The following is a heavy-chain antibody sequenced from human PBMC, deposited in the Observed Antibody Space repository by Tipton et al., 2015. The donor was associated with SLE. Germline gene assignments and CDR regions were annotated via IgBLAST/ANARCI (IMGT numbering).Heavy chain of an antibody. Sequence: SLRLSCSASGFTFSSYAMSWVRQAPGKGLEWVSAISGSGGSTFYADSVKGRFTISRDNAKNTLYLQMNSLRPEDTAVYYCAGSWGFPGAFDIWGQGTMVTVSS. V-gene: IGHV3-23*01. CDR3: AGSWGFPGAFDI. CDR1: GFTFSSYA. J-gene: IGHJ3*02. D-gene: IGHD7-27*01. CDR2: ISGSGGST.